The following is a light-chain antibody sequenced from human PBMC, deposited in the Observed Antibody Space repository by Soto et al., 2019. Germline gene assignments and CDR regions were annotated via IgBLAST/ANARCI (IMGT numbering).Light chain of an antibody. J-gene: IGKJ2*01. CDR2: GSS. CDR1: QSVTNNY. CDR3: HQYGSSYPYT. Sequence: EVVLTQSPGTLSLSPGESASLSCRASQSVTNNYLAWYQQRPGQAPRLLIFGSSDRATGIPDRFSGSGSGTDVTLTITRLEPEDFAVYYCHQYGSSYPYTFGQGTKLEIK. V-gene: IGKV3-20*01.